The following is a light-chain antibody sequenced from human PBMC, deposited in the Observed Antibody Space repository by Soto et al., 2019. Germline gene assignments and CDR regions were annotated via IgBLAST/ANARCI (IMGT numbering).Light chain of an antibody. J-gene: IGKJ5*01. CDR3: HQYGSSPLIT. V-gene: IGKV3-20*01. CDR2: GAS. Sequence: EIHLTQSPGTLSLSPGERVTLSCRASQSVSSSYLACYQQKLGHAPSRLIHGASGRATGIRDRFSGSGSGTDFTLTISRLEPEDFAVYYCHQYGSSPLITFGQGTRLEIK. CDR1: QSVSSSY.